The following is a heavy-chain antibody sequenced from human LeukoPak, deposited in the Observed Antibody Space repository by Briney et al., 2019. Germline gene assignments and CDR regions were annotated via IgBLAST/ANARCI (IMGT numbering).Heavy chain of an antibody. Sequence: GGSLRLSCAASGVTFSSYAMSWVRQAPGKGLEWVSAISGSGGSTYYADSVKGRFTISRDNPKNTLYLQMNSLRAEDTAVYYCAKAGYCSSTSCYYYYYMDVWGKGTTVTVSS. J-gene: IGHJ6*03. CDR3: AKAGYCSSTSCYYYYYMDV. V-gene: IGHV3-23*01. CDR2: ISGSGGST. D-gene: IGHD2-2*01. CDR1: GVTFSSYA.